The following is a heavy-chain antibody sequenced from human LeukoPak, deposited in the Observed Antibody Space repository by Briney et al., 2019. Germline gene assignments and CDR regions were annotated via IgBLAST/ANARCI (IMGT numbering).Heavy chain of an antibody. D-gene: IGHD6-19*01. CDR2: IYYSGST. V-gene: IGHV4-39*01. J-gene: IGHJ4*02. CDR1: GGSISSSSYY. CDR3: ARQQWLVGYYFDY. Sequence: PSETLSLTCTVSGGSISSSSYYWGWIRQPPGKGLEWIGSIYYSGSTYYNPSLKSRVTISVDTSKNQFSLKLSSVTAADTAVYYCARQQWLVGYYFDYWGQGTLATVSS.